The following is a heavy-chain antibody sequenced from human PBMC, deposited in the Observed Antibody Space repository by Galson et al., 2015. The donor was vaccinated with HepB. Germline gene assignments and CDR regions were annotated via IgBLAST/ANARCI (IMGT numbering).Heavy chain of an antibody. CDR2: TYYRSKWYN. V-gene: IGHV6-1*01. Sequence: CAISGDSVSSNSAAWNWIRQSPSRGLEWLGRTYYRSKWYNDYAVSVKSRITINPDISKNQFSLQLNSVTPEDTAVYYCARGAHSGSYSAWYFDLWGRGTLVTVSS. J-gene: IGHJ2*01. CDR1: GDSVSSNSAA. D-gene: IGHD1-26*01. CDR3: ARGAHSGSYSAWYFDL.